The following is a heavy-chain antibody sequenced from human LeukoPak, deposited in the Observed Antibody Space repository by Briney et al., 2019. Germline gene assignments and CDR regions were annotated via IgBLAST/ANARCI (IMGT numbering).Heavy chain of an antibody. Sequence: PGGSLRLSCVASGFTFSDFWMSWVRQAPGKGLEWVANIKHDESETYYRDSVKGRFTISRDNAKNLLYLQMNSLRADDSAVYYCAAEYCTDMRIFAVWGRGSLVTVP. D-gene: IGHD2/OR15-2a*01. CDR3: AAEYCTDMRIFAV. CDR2: IKHDESET. CDR1: GFTFSDFW. V-gene: IGHV3-7*02. J-gene: IGHJ2*01.